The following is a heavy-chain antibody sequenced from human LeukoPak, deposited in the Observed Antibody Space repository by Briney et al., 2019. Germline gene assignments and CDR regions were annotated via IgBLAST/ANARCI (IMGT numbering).Heavy chain of an antibody. CDR1: SYSIRSGYY. Sequence: PSETLSLTCTVSSYSIRSGYYWGWIRQPPGKGLEWIGNIYHSGSTNYNPSLKSRVTISVDTSKNQFSLKLSSVTAADTAVYYCAREHTDYGDPIIDYWGQGTLVTVSS. CDR2: IYHSGST. D-gene: IGHD4-17*01. CDR3: AREHTDYGDPIIDY. J-gene: IGHJ4*02. V-gene: IGHV4-38-2*02.